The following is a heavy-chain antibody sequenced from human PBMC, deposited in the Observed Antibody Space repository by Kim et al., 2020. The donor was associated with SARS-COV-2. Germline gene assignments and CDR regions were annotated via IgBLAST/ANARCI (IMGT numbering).Heavy chain of an antibody. CDR1: GFIFDGSS. D-gene: IGHD1-20*01. Sequence: GGSLRLSCAASGFIFDGSSMNWVRQAPGKGLEWISHINCSSGRIDYADSVKGRFTISRDNANKSLYLQMNSLRDEDTGVYYCARQGITGSYWFGPWGQGTLVTVSS. J-gene: IGHJ5*02. CDR3: ARQGITGSYWFGP. CDR2: INCSSGRI. V-gene: IGHV3-48*02.